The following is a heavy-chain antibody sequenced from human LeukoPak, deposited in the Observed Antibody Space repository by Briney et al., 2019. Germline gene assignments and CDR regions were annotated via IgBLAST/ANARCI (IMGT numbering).Heavy chain of an antibody. J-gene: IGHJ6*02. CDR3: AKDQNYGSGSGTHMDV. V-gene: IGHV3-9*01. Sequence: XLXLSXAXSGFTFXDYAMRWVRHAPGKGLEWVSGISWNSGSIGYADSVKGRFTISRDNAKNSLYLQMNSLRAEDTALYYCAKDQNYGSGSGTHMDVWGQGTTVTVSS. D-gene: IGHD3-10*01. CDR1: GFTFXDYA. CDR2: ISWNSGSI.